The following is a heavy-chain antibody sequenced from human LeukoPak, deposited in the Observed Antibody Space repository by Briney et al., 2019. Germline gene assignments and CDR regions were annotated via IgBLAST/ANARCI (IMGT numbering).Heavy chain of an antibody. V-gene: IGHV4-59*01. CDR3: ARESQYGEATVTTPGGYYYYGMDV. D-gene: IGHD4-17*01. Sequence: PSETLSLTCTVSGGSISSYYWSWIRQPPGKGLEWIGYTYYSGSTNYNPSLESRVTISVDTSKNQFSLKLSSVTAADTAVYYCARESQYGEATVTTPGGYYYYGMDVWGQGTTVTVSS. J-gene: IGHJ6*02. CDR1: GGSISSYY. CDR2: TYYSGST.